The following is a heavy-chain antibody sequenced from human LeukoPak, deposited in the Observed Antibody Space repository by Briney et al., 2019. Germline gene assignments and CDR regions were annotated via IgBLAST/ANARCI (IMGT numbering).Heavy chain of an antibody. J-gene: IGHJ4*02. CDR3: ARALSISGGTCYDY. CDR1: GYTFSSHG. Sequence: ASVKVSCKAAGYTFSSHGISWVRQAPGQGPEWMEWISASNGNTNYAQKLQGRVTLTTDTSTSTTYMELRSLRSDDTAMYFCARALSISGGTCYDYWGQGTLVTVSS. V-gene: IGHV1-18*01. D-gene: IGHD2-15*01. CDR2: ISASNGNT.